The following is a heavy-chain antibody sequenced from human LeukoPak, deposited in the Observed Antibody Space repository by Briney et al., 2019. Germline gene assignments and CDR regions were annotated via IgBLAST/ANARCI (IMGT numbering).Heavy chain of an antibody. D-gene: IGHD1-26*01. J-gene: IGHJ4*02. Sequence: PGGSLRLSCAASGFIFSRYWMSWVRQAPGKGLEWVANIKKDGSEKYYVDSVEGRLTISRDNAKTSLYLHMDSLRAEDTAVHYCAREQWELPRGTYYFDYWGQGTLVTVSS. CDR3: AREQWELPRGTYYFDY. CDR2: IKKDGSEK. CDR1: GFIFSRYW. V-gene: IGHV3-7*05.